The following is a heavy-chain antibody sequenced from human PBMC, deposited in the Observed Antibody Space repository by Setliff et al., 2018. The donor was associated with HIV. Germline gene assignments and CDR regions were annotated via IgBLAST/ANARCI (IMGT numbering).Heavy chain of an antibody. Sequence: GSLRLSCAASGFTFGSYAMSWVRQAPGKGLEWVSGISGSGSSTYYADSVKGRFTMSRDNAKNSLYLQMNSLRAEDTAVYYCARGFVLRFLEWSMPDAFDIWGQGTMVTVSS. V-gene: IGHV3-23*01. D-gene: IGHD3-3*01. CDR1: GFTFGSYA. J-gene: IGHJ3*02. CDR2: ISGSGSST. CDR3: ARGFVLRFLEWSMPDAFDI.